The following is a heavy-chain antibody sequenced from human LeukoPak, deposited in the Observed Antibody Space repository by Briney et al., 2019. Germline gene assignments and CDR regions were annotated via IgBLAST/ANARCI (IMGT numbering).Heavy chain of an antibody. V-gene: IGHV4-59*08. D-gene: IGHD5-24*01. CDR1: DGSISHYY. CDR3: ARGEMATTDY. J-gene: IGHJ4*02. CDR2: IYYSGST. Sequence: SETLSLTCTVSDGSISHYYWSWIRQPPGKGLEWIGYIYYSGSTNYNPSLKRRVTISLDTSKKQVSLKLNSVTAADTAVYYCARGEMATTDYWGQGTLVTVSS.